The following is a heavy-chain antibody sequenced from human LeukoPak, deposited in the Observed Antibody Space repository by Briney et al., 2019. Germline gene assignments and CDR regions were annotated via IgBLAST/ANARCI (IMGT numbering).Heavy chain of an antibody. D-gene: IGHD2-15*01. CDR2: IYSGGST. CDR3: ARDAGWHMLHAFDI. V-gene: IGHV3-66*01. CDR1: GFTVSNNY. Sequence: GGSLRLSCAASGFTVSNNYMSWVRQAPGKGLEWVSVIYSGGSTYYADSVKGRFTISRDNSKNTLYLQMNSLRAEDTAVYYCARDAGWHMLHAFDIWGQGTMVIVSS. J-gene: IGHJ3*02.